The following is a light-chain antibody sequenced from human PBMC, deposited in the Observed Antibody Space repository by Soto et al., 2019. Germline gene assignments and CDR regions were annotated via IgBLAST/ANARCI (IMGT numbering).Light chain of an antibody. CDR3: QQYGSSGT. CDR1: QRISTN. Sequence: DIEMTQSPPILSVSPGEGATLSCRASQRISTNLAWYQHIPGQAPRFLIVSSSRRPTDVPARFSGSGSGTDFTLTISRLEPEYFAVYYCQQYGSSGTLGQGTKVDIK. V-gene: IGKV3-20*01. CDR2: SSS. J-gene: IGKJ1*01.